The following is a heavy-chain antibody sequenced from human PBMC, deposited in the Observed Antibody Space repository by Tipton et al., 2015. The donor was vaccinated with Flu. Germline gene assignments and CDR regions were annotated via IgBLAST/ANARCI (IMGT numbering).Heavy chain of an antibody. J-gene: IGHJ4*02. Sequence: SLRLSCAASGFTFSDYYMSWIRQAPGKGLEWVSYISSSGSTIYYADSVKGRFTISRDNSKNTLYLQMNSLRAEDTAVYYCAKDARWGSYFDYWGQGTLVTVSS. CDR1: GFTFSDYY. D-gene: IGHD3-16*01. CDR3: AKDARWGSYFDY. CDR2: ISSSGSTI. V-gene: IGHV3-11*04.